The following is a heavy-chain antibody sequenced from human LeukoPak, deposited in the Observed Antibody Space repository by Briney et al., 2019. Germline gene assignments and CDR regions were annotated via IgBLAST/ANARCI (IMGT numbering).Heavy chain of an antibody. D-gene: IGHD3-3*01. CDR1: GFTFSSYA. CDR3: AKDSTIFGVANGPLDY. CDR2: ISGSGGST. Sequence: GGSLRLSCAASGFTFSSYAMSWVRQAPGKGLEWVSAISGSGGSTYYADSVKGRFSISRDNSKSTLYLQINSLRAEDTAVYYCAKDSTIFGVANGPLDYWGQGTLVTVSS. V-gene: IGHV3-23*01. J-gene: IGHJ4*02.